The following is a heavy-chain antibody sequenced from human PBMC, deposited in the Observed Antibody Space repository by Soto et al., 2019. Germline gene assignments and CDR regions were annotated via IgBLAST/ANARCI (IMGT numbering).Heavy chain of an antibody. Sequence: QGLEWMGWINPNSGGTNYAQKFQGWVTMTRDTSISTAYMELSRLRSDDTAGYYWARSVDIVATTPPPYYYYGMDVWGQGTTVTVSS. D-gene: IGHD5-12*01. CDR3: ARSVDIVATTPPPYYYYGMDV. J-gene: IGHJ6*02. V-gene: IGHV1-2*04. CDR2: INPNSGGT.